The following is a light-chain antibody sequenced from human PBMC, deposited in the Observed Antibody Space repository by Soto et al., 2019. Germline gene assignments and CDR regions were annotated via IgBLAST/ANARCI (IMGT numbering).Light chain of an antibody. CDR3: QQYGNSPPWT. V-gene: IGKV3-20*01. CDR2: GAS. CDR1: QSVSFNL. Sequence: EIVLTQSPGTLSLSPGDRATLSCRASQSVSFNLLAWYQQKPGQAPRLLVYGASSRATGIPDRFSGSGSGTDFTLTISRLEPEDFAVYYCQQYGNSPPWTFGQGTKVEIK. J-gene: IGKJ1*01.